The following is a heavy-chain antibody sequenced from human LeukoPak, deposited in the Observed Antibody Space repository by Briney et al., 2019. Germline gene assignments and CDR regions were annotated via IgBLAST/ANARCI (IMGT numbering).Heavy chain of an antibody. CDR2: IYTSGST. CDR1: GGSISSYY. CDR3: ARRYSGSLGDTFDV. Sequence: PSVTLSLTCTVSGGSISSYYWTWIRQPAGKGLEWIGRIYTSGSTNYNPSLKSRVTMSVDTSKNQFSLKLSSVTAADTAVYYCARRYSGSLGDTFDVWGQGTMVTVSS. D-gene: IGHD1-26*01. V-gene: IGHV4-4*07. J-gene: IGHJ3*01.